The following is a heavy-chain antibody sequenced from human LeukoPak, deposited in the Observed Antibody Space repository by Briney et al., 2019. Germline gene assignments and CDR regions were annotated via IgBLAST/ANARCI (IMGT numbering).Heavy chain of an antibody. CDR2: IYYSGGT. CDR3: ATTGATAPSSASWFNIEY. Sequence: SETLSLTCTVSGGSVTSYYCNWVRQPPGRGLEWIGYIYYSGGTNYNPSLESRVTISLDTAKNQFSLKLRSVTAEDTAVYYCATTGATAPSSASWFNIEYWGQGTLVPVSS. CDR1: GGSVTSYY. J-gene: IGHJ4*02. V-gene: IGHV4-59*08. D-gene: IGHD6-13*01.